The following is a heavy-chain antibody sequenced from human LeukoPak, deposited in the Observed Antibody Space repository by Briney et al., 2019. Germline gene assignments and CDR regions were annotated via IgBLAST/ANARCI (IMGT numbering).Heavy chain of an antibody. CDR2: IYPDDSDT. Sequence: GESLKISCKGSGYSLGRYWIAWVRQMPGEGLEWMGSIYPDDSDTRYSPSFQGQVIISADKSITTAYLQWSSLKASDTAMYFCARQSYNSYYYKWGQGTLVTVSS. D-gene: IGHD3-22*01. J-gene: IGHJ4*02. V-gene: IGHV5-51*01. CDR3: ARQSYNSYYYK. CDR1: GYSLGRYW.